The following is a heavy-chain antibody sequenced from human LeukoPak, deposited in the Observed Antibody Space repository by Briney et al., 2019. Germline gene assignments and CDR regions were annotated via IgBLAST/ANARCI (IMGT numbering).Heavy chain of an antibody. Sequence: GGSLRLSCAASGFSFSSYELNWVRQAPGRGLEWVSYISSSGSTIYYADSVKGRFTISRDNAKNSLYLQINSLRAEDTAVYYCARLRGGYRLYWGQGTLVTVSS. J-gene: IGHJ4*02. CDR1: GFSFSSYE. V-gene: IGHV3-48*03. CDR2: ISSSGSTI. CDR3: ARLRGGYRLY. D-gene: IGHD5-24*01.